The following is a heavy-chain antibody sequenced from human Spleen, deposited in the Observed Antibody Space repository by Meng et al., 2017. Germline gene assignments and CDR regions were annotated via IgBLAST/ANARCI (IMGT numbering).Heavy chain of an antibody. Sequence: SETLSLTCTVSGGSISSGSYYWSWIRQPAGKGLEWIGRSYTSGSINYNPSLKSRVTKSVDTSKNQFSLKLSSVTAAGTAVYYCARERRYCTDDSCYNFDYWGQGTLVTVSS. CDR2: SYTSGSI. CDR1: GGSISSGSYY. V-gene: IGHV4-61*02. CDR3: ARERRYCTDDSCYNFDY. D-gene: IGHD2-15*01. J-gene: IGHJ4*02.